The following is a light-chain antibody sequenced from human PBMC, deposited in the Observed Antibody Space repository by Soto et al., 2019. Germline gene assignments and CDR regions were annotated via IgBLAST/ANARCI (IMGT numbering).Light chain of an antibody. V-gene: IGKV3-11*01. CDR1: QSVSSY. Sequence: EIVLTQSPATLSLSPGERATLSCRASQSVSSYLSWYQQKPGQAPRLLIYDASNRATGIPARFSGSGSVTDFTLTISSLDPEDFAVYYCQQPYTFGQGTKLEIK. CDR3: QQPYT. J-gene: IGKJ2*01. CDR2: DAS.